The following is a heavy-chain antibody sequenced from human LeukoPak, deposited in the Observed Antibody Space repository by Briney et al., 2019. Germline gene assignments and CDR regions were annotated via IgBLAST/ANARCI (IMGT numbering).Heavy chain of an antibody. V-gene: IGHV3-15*01. D-gene: IGHD1-26*01. Sequence: PGGSLRLSCAASGFTFSNAWMSWVRQAPGKGLEWVGRIKSKTDGGTTDYAAPVKGRFTISRDDSKNTLYLQMNSLKTEDTAVYYCTTILEVWDRSGSYFFAFDIWGQGTMVTVSS. CDR3: TTILEVWDRSGSYFFAFDI. J-gene: IGHJ3*02. CDR2: IKSKTDGGTT. CDR1: GFTFSNAW.